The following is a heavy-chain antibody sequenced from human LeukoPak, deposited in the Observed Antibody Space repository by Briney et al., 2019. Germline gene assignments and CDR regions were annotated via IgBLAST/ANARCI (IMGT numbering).Heavy chain of an antibody. CDR2: IYYSGST. D-gene: IGHD3-10*01. V-gene: IGHV4-31*03. J-gene: IGHJ6*02. CDR1: GGSISSVGYY. CDR3: ARERPFYYYGSGYYYGMDV. Sequence: SQTLSLTCTVSGGSISSVGYYWSWIRQHPGKGLEWIGYIYYSGSTYYNPSLKSRVTMSVDTSKNQFSLKLSSVTAADTAVYYCARERPFYYYGSGYYYGMDVWGQGTTVTVSS.